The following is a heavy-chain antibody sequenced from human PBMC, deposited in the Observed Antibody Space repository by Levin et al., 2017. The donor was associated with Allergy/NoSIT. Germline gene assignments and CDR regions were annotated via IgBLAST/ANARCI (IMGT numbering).Heavy chain of an antibody. CDR3: AVEGYCSGGSCSALIDY. V-gene: IGHV1-8*01. CDR2: MNPNSGNT. D-gene: IGHD2-15*01. CDR1: GYTFTSYD. J-gene: IGHJ4*02. Sequence: GESLKISCKASGYTFTSYDINWVRQATGQGLEWMGWMNPNSGNTGYAQKFQGRVTMTRNTSISTAYMELSSLRSEDTAVYYCAVEGYCSGGSCSALIDYWGQGTLVTVSS.